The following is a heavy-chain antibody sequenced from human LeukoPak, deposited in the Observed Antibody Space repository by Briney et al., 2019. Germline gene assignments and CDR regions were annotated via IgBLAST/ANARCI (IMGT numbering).Heavy chain of an antibody. D-gene: IGHD5-18*01. V-gene: IGHV4-39*07. Sequence: SETLSLTCTVSGGSISSSTFYWGWIRQPPGKGLEWIGSVHYSGSTSYNPSLKSRVTISVDTSKNQFSLKLSSVTAADTAVYYCGRSVDPAMVTDYWGQGTLVTVSS. CDR2: VHYSGST. J-gene: IGHJ4*02. CDR1: GGSISSSTFY. CDR3: GRSVDPAMVTDY.